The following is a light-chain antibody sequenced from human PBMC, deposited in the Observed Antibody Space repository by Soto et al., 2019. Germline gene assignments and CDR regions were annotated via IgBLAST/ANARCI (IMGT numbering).Light chain of an antibody. CDR2: GAS. Sequence: EIVMTQSPAILSVSPGERATLSCRASQSVSNNYLAWYQQKPGQAPRLLIYGASNRATGIPDRFSGSGSGTDFTLTISRLEPEDFAVYYCQQYGSSRLTFGGGTKVDIK. CDR1: QSVSNNY. CDR3: QQYGSSRLT. J-gene: IGKJ4*01. V-gene: IGKV3-20*01.